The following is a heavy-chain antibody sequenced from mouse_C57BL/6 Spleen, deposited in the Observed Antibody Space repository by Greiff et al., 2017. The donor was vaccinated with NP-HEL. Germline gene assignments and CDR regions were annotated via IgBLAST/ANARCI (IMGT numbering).Heavy chain of an antibody. Sequence: EVQLQESGGGLVKPGGSLKLSCAASGFTFSSYAMSWVRQTPEKRLEWVATISDGGSYTYYPDNVKGRFTISRDNAKNNLYLQMSHLKSEDTAMYYCARGLYWDYWGQGTTLTVSS. J-gene: IGHJ2*01. CDR1: GFTFSSYA. CDR3: ARGLYWDY. CDR2: ISDGGSYT. V-gene: IGHV5-4*01.